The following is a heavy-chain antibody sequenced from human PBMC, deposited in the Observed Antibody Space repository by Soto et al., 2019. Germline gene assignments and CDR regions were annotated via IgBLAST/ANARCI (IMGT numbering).Heavy chain of an antibody. V-gene: IGHV4-59*08. Sequence: SETLSLTCTVSGGSISPYYWSWIRQPPGKGLEWIGYVYYTGNTNYNPSLNSRVTISVDTSKSRFSLKLRSVTAADTAVYYCAGRDSSAYFHFAYWGQGTRVTVS. D-gene: IGHD3-22*01. CDR2: VYYTGNT. CDR1: GGSISPYY. J-gene: IGHJ4*02. CDR3: AGRDSSAYFHFAY.